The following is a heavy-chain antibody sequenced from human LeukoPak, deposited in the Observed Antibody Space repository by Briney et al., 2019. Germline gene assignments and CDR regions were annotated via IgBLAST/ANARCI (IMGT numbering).Heavy chain of an antibody. D-gene: IGHD6-6*01. J-gene: IGHJ4*02. CDR3: ARVPAPGKYSSSSRPDY. CDR2: TNPNSGGT. V-gene: IGHV1-2*06. Sequence: ASVKVSCKASEYSFTDFYMHWVRQAPGQGLEWMGRTNPNSGGTNYAQKFQGRVTMTRDRSIGTAYMELSSLRSEDTAVYYCARVPAPGKYSSSSRPDYWGQGTLVTVSS. CDR1: EYSFTDFY.